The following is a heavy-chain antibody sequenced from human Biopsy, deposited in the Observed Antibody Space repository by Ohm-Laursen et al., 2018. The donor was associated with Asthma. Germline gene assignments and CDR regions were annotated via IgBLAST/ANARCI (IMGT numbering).Heavy chain of an antibody. Sequence: SLRLSCAASGFTFHNYVMHWVRQAPGKGLEWGAGIFFDGSNKYYADSVKGRFTISRDNSKNTLYLHMHSLRAEDTAVYFCAKDRVRINSAYYFDYWGQGTLVTVSS. J-gene: IGHJ4*02. CDR3: AKDRVRINSAYYFDY. D-gene: IGHD3-10*01. CDR1: GFTFHNYV. CDR2: IFFDGSNK. V-gene: IGHV3-30*18.